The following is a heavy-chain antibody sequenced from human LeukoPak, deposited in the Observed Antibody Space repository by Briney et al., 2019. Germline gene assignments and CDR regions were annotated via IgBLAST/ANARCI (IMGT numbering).Heavy chain of an antibody. CDR2: IYPGDSDT. CDR3: ASGGSSYINLFDY. Sequence: GESLKISCKGSGYSFTSYWIGWVRQMPGKGLEWMGIIYPGDSDTRYSPSFQGQVTISADKSISTACLQWSSLKASGTAMYYCASGGSSYINLFDYWGQGTLATVSS. V-gene: IGHV5-51*01. CDR1: GYSFTSYW. D-gene: IGHD4-23*01. J-gene: IGHJ4*02.